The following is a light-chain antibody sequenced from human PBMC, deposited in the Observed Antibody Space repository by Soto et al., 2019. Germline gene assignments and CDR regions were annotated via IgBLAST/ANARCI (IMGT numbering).Light chain of an antibody. CDR3: ITFTTNPTLVL. J-gene: IGLJ2*01. V-gene: IGLV2-14*01. CDR2: DVS. Sequence: QSALTQPASVSGSPGQSITISCTGTSSDVGSYKYVSWYQQHPGKAPKLMIYDVSDRPSGVSNRFSASKSGNTASLTISGPPPENVADYSYITFTTNPTLVLFAGGTKLTVL. CDR1: SSDVGSYKY.